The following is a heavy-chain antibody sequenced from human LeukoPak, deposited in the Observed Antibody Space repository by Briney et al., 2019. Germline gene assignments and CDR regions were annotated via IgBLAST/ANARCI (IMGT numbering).Heavy chain of an antibody. J-gene: IGHJ4*02. CDR3: ARRQQLVGFDY. D-gene: IGHD6-13*01. Sequence: ASVKVSCKASGYTFTGYYMHWVRQAPEQGLEWMGRINPNSGGTNYAQKFQGRVTMTRDTSISTAYMELSRLRSDDTAVYYCARRQQLVGFDYWGQGTLVTVSS. CDR1: GYTFTGYY. CDR2: INPNSGGT. V-gene: IGHV1-2*06.